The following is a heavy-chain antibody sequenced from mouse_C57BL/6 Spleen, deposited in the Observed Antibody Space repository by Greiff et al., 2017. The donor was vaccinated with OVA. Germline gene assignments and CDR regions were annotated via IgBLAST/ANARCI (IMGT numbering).Heavy chain of an antibody. D-gene: IGHD3-3*01. J-gene: IGHJ2*01. Sequence: EVKLMESGGGLVKPGGSLKLSCAASGFTFSSYAMSWVRQTPEKRLEWVATISDGGSYTYYPDNVKGRFTISRDNAKNNLYLQMSHLKSEDTAMYYCARGARGTWEGYYFDYWGQGTTLTVSS. CDR1: GFTFSSYA. CDR3: ARGARGTWEGYYFDY. CDR2: ISDGGSYT. V-gene: IGHV5-4*03.